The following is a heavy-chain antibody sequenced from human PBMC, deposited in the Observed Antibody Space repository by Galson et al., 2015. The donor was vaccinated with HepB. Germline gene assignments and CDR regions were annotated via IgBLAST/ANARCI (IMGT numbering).Heavy chain of an antibody. CDR1: GSTFSDYG. Sequence: SLRLSCAVSGSTFSDYGMHWVRQAPGRGLDWVAVIWYDGTNKYYADSVKGRFTISRDNSKSTLYLQMNSLRAEDTAVYYCARAVSSGWPLDYWGQGTLVTVSS. CDR2: IWYDGTNK. J-gene: IGHJ4*02. D-gene: IGHD6-19*01. CDR3: ARAVSSGWPLDY. V-gene: IGHV3-33*08.